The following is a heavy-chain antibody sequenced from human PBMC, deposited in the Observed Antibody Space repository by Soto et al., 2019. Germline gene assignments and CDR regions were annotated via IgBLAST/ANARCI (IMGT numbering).Heavy chain of an antibody. V-gene: IGHV3-23*01. CDR3: AKGTSKLDY. CDR2: ISASGRSL. D-gene: IGHD2-2*01. J-gene: IGHJ4*02. Sequence: EVQLLESGGGLIQPGGSLRLSCAASGFTFSRNDMSWVRQAPGKGLEWASSISASGRSLFYADAVKGRFTISRDNSKNTLYLQMSSLTAEDTAVYYCAKGTSKLDYWGQGTLVTVSS. CDR1: GFTFSRND.